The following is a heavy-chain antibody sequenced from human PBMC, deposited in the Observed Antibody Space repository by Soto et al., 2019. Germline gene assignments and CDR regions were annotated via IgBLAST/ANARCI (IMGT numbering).Heavy chain of an antibody. CDR2: ISSSSSVI. J-gene: IGHJ6*03. D-gene: IGHD7-27*01. V-gene: IGHV3-48*01. CDR1: GFILSDCA. CDR3: ARDLSWGSNWYYYMDV. Sequence: EVQLVESGGGLVQTGGSLRLSCATSGFILSDCAMNWVRQAPGRGLEWGSYISSSSSVIDYADSVKGRFTVSRDNARNSLYLQMNSLRAEDTAVYYCARDLSWGSNWYYYMDVWGKGTTVTVSS.